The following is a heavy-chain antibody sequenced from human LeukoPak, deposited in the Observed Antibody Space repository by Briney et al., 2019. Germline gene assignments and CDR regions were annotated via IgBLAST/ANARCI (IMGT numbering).Heavy chain of an antibody. CDR2: IIVGSGAT. D-gene: IGHD3-16*01. V-gene: IGHV1-58*01. J-gene: IGHJ4*02. CDR1: GFTSTNFA. Sequence: SVKVSCKASGFTSTNFAVQWVRQARGQRLEWIGWIIVGSGATKCAQDFQERVTITRDLSTSTLYMELRSLTSEDTAVYYCAADLSNPRMGASYLDSWGQGTLVPVSS. CDR3: AADLSNPRMGASYLDS.